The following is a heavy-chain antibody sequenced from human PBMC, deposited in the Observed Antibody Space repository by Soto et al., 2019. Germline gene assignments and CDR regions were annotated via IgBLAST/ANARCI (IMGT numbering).Heavy chain of an antibody. V-gene: IGHV4-59*01. Sequence: QVQLQESGPGLLKPSETLSLTCNVSGGSISSSYWSWIRQPPGKGLEWIAYVYYSGTTNYNPSLESRVTISIDTSTNQFSLRLTSVTAADTAVYYCARSVVHQWLVHDAFDIWGQGTLVTVSS. CDR1: GGSISSSY. CDR2: VYYSGTT. CDR3: ARSVVHQWLVHDAFDI. D-gene: IGHD6-19*01. J-gene: IGHJ3*02.